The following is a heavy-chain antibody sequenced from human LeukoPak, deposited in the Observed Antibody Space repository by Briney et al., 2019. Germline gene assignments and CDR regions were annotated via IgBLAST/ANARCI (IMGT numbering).Heavy chain of an antibody. V-gene: IGHV1-58*01. D-gene: IGHD3-10*01. CDR2: IVVGSGNT. CDR3: AAPQSGSYIYWYFDL. CDR1: GFTFATSA. J-gene: IGHJ2*01. Sequence: SVKVSCKASGFTFATSAVQWVRQARGQRLEWIGWIVVGSGNTNYAQKFQERVTITRDMSTSTAYMELSNLRAEDTAVYYCAAPQSGSYIYWYFDLWGRGTLVTVSS.